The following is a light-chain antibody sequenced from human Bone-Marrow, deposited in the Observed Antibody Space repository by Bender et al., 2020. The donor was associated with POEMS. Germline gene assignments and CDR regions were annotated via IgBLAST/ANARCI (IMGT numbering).Light chain of an antibody. J-gene: IGLJ3*02. CDR1: TSDVGRYKY. V-gene: IGLV2-11*01. CDR2: EVT. CDR3: CSSAGNHVWV. Sequence: QSALTQPRSVSGSPGQSVTISCTGTTSDVGRYKYVSWYQQHPGKAPKVMIYEVTKRPSGVPDRFSGSRSGSTASLTISSLQTEDEADYYCCSSAGNHVWVFGGGTKLTAL.